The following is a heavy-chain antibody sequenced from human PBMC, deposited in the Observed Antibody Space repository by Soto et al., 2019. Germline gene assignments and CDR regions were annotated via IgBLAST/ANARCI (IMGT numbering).Heavy chain of an antibody. Sequence: GGSLRLSCAASGFTFSSYGMHWVRQAPGKGLEWVAVISYDGSNKYYADSVKGRFTISRDNSKNTLYLQMNSLRAEDTAVYYCASNLPFVSGYDWENYYYGMDVWGQGTTVTVSS. CDR3: ASNLPFVSGYDWENYYYGMDV. CDR1: GFTFSSYG. J-gene: IGHJ6*02. V-gene: IGHV3-30*03. CDR2: ISYDGSNK. D-gene: IGHD5-12*01.